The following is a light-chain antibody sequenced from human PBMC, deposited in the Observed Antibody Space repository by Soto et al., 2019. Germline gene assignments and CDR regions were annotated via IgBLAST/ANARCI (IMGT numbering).Light chain of an antibody. CDR2: EVS. CDR1: SSDLGGYDY. V-gene: IGLV2-8*01. J-gene: IGLJ1*01. CDR3: SSYGGNNNYV. Sequence: QSVLTQPPSASGSPGQSVTISCTGTSSDLGGYDYVSWYRHHPGKAPKLIIYEVSERPSGVPDRFSGSKSGNTASLTVSGLQAEDEADYYCSSYGGNNNYVFGTGTKVTVL.